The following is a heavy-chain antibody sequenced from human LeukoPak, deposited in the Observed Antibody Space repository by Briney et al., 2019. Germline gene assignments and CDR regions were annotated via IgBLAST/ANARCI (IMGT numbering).Heavy chain of an antibody. CDR2: ISGSGGST. Sequence: GGALRPSFAAPGFPFSSYAMRLVRPAPGEGLEWVSAISGSGGSTYYADSVKGRFTISRDNAKNSLYLQMNSLRAEDTAVYYCARVPHYGMDVWGQGTTVTVSS. J-gene: IGHJ6*02. CDR1: GFPFSSYA. CDR3: ARVPHYGMDV. V-gene: IGHV3-23*01.